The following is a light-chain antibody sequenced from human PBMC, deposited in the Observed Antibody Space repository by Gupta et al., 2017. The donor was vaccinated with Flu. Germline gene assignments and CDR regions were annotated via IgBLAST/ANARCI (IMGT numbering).Light chain of an antibody. CDR3: QQSYNTPLLT. J-gene: IGKJ3*01. CDR2: AAS. CDR1: QSISSY. V-gene: IGKV1-39*01. Sequence: PSLSASVGDRVTITCRASQSISSYLNWDQQKPGKAPKLLIYAASSLQSGVPSRFSGSGSGTDFTLTISSLQLEDLATYYCQQSYNTPLLTLGPGTKVDIK.